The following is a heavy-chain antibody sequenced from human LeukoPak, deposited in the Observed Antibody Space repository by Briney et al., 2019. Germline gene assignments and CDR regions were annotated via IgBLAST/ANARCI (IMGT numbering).Heavy chain of an antibody. V-gene: IGHV3-74*01. J-gene: IGHJ4*02. CDR1: GFTFSSYW. D-gene: IGHD4-17*01. Sequence: PGGSLRLSCAASGFTFSSYWMHWVRQAPGKGLVWVSRINTDGSSTSYADSVKGRFTISRDNAKNTLYLQMNSLRAEDTAVYYCARGKTPAVTTAFDYWGQGTLVTVSS. CDR2: INTDGSST. CDR3: ARGKTPAVTTAFDY.